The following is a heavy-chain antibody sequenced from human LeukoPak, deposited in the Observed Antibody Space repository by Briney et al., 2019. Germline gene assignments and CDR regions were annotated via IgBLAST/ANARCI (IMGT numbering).Heavy chain of an antibody. D-gene: IGHD6-19*01. V-gene: IGHV2-70*11. CDR2: IDWDDDK. CDR3: ARIPSPVAGLGY. Sequence: SGPTLVNPTQTLTLTCTFSGFSLSTSGMCVSWIRQPPGKALEWLARIDWDDDKYYSTSLKTRLTISKDTSKSQVVLTMTNMDPVDTATYYCARIPSPVAGLGYWGQGTLVTVSS. J-gene: IGHJ4*02. CDR1: GFSLSTSGMC.